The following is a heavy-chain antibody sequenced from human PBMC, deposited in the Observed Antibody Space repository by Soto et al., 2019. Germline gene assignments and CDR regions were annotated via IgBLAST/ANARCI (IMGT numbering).Heavy chain of an antibody. Sequence: GGSLRLSCAASGFTFSTYWMTWVRQAPGKGLEWVANINQYGSEKYYVDSVKGRFTISRDNAKNSLYLQMNSLRAEDTAVYYCARGRYYGSGSLIAFDIWSQGTMVTVSS. CDR2: INQYGSEK. D-gene: IGHD3-10*01. J-gene: IGHJ3*02. CDR1: GFTFSTYW. CDR3: ARGRYYGSGSLIAFDI. V-gene: IGHV3-7*01.